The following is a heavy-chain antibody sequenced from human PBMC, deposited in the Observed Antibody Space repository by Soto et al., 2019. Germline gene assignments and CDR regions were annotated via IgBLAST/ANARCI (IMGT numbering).Heavy chain of an antibody. D-gene: IGHD1-1*01. J-gene: IGHJ6*02. CDR1: GGSIRSGGYY. CDR2: IYYSGNT. CDR3: ARESDGTHYYYGLDV. Sequence: SETLSLTCTVSGGSIRSGGYYWSWIRQHPGKGLEWIGYIYYSGNTYYNPSLKSRLSISVDTSKNQFSLKMSSVTAADTAMYYCARESDGTHYYYGLDVWGQGTTVTVSS. V-gene: IGHV4-31*03.